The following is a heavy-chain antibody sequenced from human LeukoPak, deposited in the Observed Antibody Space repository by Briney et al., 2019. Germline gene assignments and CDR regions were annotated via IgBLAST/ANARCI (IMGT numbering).Heavy chain of an antibody. CDR2: IYYSGST. V-gene: IGHV4-34*01. CDR3: ASYGSGSYYWAAFDY. J-gene: IGHJ4*02. CDR1: GGSFSVYY. D-gene: IGHD3-10*01. Sequence: SETLSLTCAVYGGSFSVYYWSWIRQPPGKGLEWIGSIYYSGSTYYNPSLKSRVTISVDTSKNQFSLKLSSVTAADTAVYYCASYGSGSYYWAAFDYWGQGTLVTVSS.